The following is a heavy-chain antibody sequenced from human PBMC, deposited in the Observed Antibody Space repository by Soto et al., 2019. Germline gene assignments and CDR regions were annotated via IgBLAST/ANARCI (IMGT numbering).Heavy chain of an antibody. CDR1: GFTFSSYW. D-gene: IGHD2-15*01. V-gene: IGHV3-74*01. Sequence: EVQLVESGGGLVQPGGSLRLSCAASGFTFSSYWMHWVRQAPGKGLVWVSRINSDGSSTSYADSVKGRFTISRDNAKNTLYLQMNSLIAEDTAVYYCVRTSLVVAAATRADYWGQGTLVTVSS. CDR3: VRTSLVVAAATRADY. CDR2: INSDGSST. J-gene: IGHJ4*02.